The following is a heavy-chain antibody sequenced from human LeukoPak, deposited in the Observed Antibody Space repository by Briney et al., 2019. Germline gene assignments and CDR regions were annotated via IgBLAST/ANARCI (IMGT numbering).Heavy chain of an antibody. V-gene: IGHV4-59*08. J-gene: IGHJ3*02. CDR3: ARHSGSFYGHAFDI. CDR1: GGSISSYY. D-gene: IGHD1-26*01. Sequence: SETLSLTCAVSGGSISSYYWSWIRQPPGKGLEWIGYIYYSGSTNYNPSLKSRVTISVDTSKNQFSLKLSSVTAADTAVYYCARHSGSFYGHAFDIWGQGTMVTVSS. CDR2: IYYSGST.